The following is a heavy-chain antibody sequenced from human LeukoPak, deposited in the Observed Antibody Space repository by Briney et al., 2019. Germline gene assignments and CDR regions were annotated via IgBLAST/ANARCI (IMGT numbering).Heavy chain of an antibody. J-gene: IGHJ4*02. V-gene: IGHV4-61*09. CDR1: GGSINSGTLS. D-gene: IGHD3-22*01. CDR3: ARDRTFDRTFDY. CDR2: IYSSGST. Sequence: PSETLSLACTVSGGSINSGTLSWSWIRQPAGKGLEWIGHIYSSGSTNYNPSLKSRVTMSLDMSKNQFSLNLRSATAADTAVYYCARDRTFDRTFDYWGQGTLVTVSS.